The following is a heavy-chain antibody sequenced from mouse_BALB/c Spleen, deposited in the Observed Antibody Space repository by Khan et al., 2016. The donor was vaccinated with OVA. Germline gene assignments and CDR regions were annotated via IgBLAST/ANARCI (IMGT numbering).Heavy chain of an antibody. CDR2: IWGGGGT. D-gene: IGHD2-14*01. CDR1: GFSLSRYN. V-gene: IGHV2-6-4*01. CDR3: ARAYYRYDGYYAMDY. Sequence: VQLQESGPGLVAPSQSLSITCTVSGFSLSRYNIHWVRQPPGKGLEWLGMIWGGGGTDYNSTLKIRLSIFKDNSKSQVFLKMNSLQTDDTAMYFCARAYYRYDGYYAMDYWGQGTSVTVSS. J-gene: IGHJ4*01.